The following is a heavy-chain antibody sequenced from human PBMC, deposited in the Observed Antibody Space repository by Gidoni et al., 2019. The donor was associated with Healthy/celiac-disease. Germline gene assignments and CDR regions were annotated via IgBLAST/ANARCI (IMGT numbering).Heavy chain of an antibody. CDR3: AKPKYCSSTSCYYYYYYGMDV. D-gene: IGHD2-2*01. V-gene: IGHV3-23*01. CDR1: GFTFSSYA. J-gene: IGHJ6*02. CDR2: ISGSGGST. Sequence: EVQLLESGGGLVQPGGSLRLSCAASGFTFSSYAMSWFRQAPGKGLEWVSAISGSGGSTYYADSVKGRFTISRDNSKNTLYLQMNSLRAEDTAVYYCAKPKYCSSTSCYYYYYYGMDVWGQGTTVTVSS.